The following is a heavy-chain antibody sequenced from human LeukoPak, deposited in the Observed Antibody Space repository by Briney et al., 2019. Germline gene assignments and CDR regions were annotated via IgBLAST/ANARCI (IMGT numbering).Heavy chain of an antibody. CDR1: GYTFTSYG. CDR3: AREGKSREPDY. J-gene: IGHJ4*02. Sequence: GASVKVSCKASGYTFTSYGISWVRQAPGQGLGWMGWINPNSGGTNYAQKFQGRVTMTRDASISTAYMELSRLRSDDTAVYYCAREGKSREPDYWGQGTLVTVSS. CDR2: INPNSGGT. D-gene: IGHD3-10*01. V-gene: IGHV1-2*02.